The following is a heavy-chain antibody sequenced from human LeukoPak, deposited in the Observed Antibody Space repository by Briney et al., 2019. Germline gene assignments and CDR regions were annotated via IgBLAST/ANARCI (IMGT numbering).Heavy chain of an antibody. CDR2: IKQDGSET. V-gene: IGHV3-7*01. CDR1: GFTFSNAW. D-gene: IGHD6-13*01. CDR3: ARETFAATARGGDH. J-gene: IGHJ4*02. Sequence: GGSLRLSCAASGFTFSNAWMTWVRQAPRKGLEWVANIKQDGSETYYVDSVKGRFTISRDNAKNSLFLQMNSLRADDTAVYYCARETFAATARGGDHWGQGTLVTVSS.